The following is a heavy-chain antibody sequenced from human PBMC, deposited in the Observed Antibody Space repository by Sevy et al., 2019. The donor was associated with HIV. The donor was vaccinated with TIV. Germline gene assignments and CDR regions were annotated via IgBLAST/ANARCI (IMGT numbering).Heavy chain of an antibody. J-gene: IGHJ4*02. Sequence: GSLRLSCAASGFTFSNYAMNWVRQSPGKGLEWIGNIYFTGNTDYSPSLKSRVTLSLDTSKSQFSLTLKSVTAADTAIYFCARDSTTRPRVLDYWGQGTLVTVSS. CDR2: IYFTGNT. D-gene: IGHD1-1*01. CDR1: GFTFSNYA. CDR3: ARDSTTRPRVLDY. V-gene: IGHV4-59*01.